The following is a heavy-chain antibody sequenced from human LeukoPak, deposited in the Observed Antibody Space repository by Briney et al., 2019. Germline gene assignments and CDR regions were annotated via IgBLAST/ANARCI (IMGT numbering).Heavy chain of an antibody. D-gene: IGHD2-21*01. Sequence: PGGSLRLSCADSGFTFSSFVMHWVRQAPGKGLEWVALITYDGSNKYYADSVRGRFTITRDNSKNTLDLQMNALRAEDTAVYYCVRGSVTYSGGYFRHWGQGTLVTVSS. J-gene: IGHJ1*01. CDR1: GFTFSSFV. V-gene: IGHV3-30-3*01. CDR2: ITYDGSNK. CDR3: VRGSVTYSGGYFRH.